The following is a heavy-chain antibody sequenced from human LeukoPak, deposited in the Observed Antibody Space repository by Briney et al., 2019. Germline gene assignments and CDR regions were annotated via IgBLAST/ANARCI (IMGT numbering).Heavy chain of an antibody. V-gene: IGHV1-8*01. D-gene: IGHD3-22*01. CDR1: GYTFTSYD. CDR3: ARVAYYYDSSGYYFYNWFDP. Sequence: ASVKVSCKASGYTFTSYDINWVRQATGQGLEWMGWMNPNSGNTGYAQEFQGRVTMTRNTSISTAYMELSSLRSEDTAVYYCARVAYYYDSSGYYFYNWFDPWGQGTLVTVSS. J-gene: IGHJ5*02. CDR2: MNPNSGNT.